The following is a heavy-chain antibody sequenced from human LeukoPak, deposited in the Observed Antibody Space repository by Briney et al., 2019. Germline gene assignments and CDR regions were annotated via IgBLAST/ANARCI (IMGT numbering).Heavy chain of an antibody. CDR1: GFIFNTYA. J-gene: IGHJ3*02. CDR3: ARAGDAFDI. V-gene: IGHV3-30*04. Sequence: GRSLRLSCAASGFIFNTYAMHWVRQAPGKGLGWVAVTSYDAGNKYYADSVKGRFTISRDNSKNTLYLQMNSLRPEDTAVYYCARAGDAFDIWGQGTMVTVSS. CDR2: TSYDAGNK.